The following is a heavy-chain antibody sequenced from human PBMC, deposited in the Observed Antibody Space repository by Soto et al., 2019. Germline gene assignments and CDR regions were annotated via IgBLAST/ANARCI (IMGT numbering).Heavy chain of an antibody. J-gene: IGHJ5*02. CDR3: ARGGRVRGVYIWFDP. CDR1: RDSISGSNYY. Sequence: SETLSLTCTVSRDSISGSNYYWGWIRQPPGRGLEWIGGIYSSGSSYYNPSLKSRVSIFVDTSKNHFSLKLTSVTAADTAVYYCARGGRVRGVYIWFDPWGQGILVTVSS. V-gene: IGHV4-39*02. CDR2: IYSSGSS. D-gene: IGHD3-10*01.